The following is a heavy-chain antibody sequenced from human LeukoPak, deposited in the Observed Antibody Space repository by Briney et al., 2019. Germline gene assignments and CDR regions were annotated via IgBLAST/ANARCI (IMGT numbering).Heavy chain of an antibody. V-gene: IGHV4-31*03. Sequence: SQTLSLTCTVSGGSIASGGYYWSWLRHHPWKGLEWIGYIHYRGNTYYNPSLESRLNISVDTSKNQFSLRLDSVTAADTAIYYCARNPQYFFDRWGPGILVTVSS. CDR2: IHYRGNT. CDR3: ARNPQYFFDR. J-gene: IGHJ4*02. CDR1: GGSIASGGYY.